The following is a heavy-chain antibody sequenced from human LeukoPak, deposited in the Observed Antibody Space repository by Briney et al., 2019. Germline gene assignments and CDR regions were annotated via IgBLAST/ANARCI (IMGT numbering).Heavy chain of an antibody. CDR1: GFTFSSYA. V-gene: IGHV3-64*01. CDR3: ARVAAAGSSDY. CDR2: ISSNGGST. J-gene: IGHJ4*02. Sequence: GGSLRLSCAASGFTFSSYAMHWVRQAPGKGLEYVSAISSNGGSTYYANSVKGRFTISRDNSKNTLYLQMGSLRAEDMAVHYCARVAAAGSSDYWGQGTLVTVSS. D-gene: IGHD6-13*01.